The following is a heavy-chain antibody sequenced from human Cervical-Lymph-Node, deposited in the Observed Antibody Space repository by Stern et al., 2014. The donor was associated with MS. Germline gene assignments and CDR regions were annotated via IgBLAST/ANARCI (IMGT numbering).Heavy chain of an antibody. CDR1: GYTFTSYA. D-gene: IGHD7-27*01. J-gene: IGHJ4*02. CDR3: ARGEPGEPLDY. Sequence: QVQLVQSGAEVKKPGASVKVSCKASGYTFTSYAMHWVRQAPGQRLEWMGWINAGNGNTKYSQKFQGRVTITRDTSASTAYMELSSLRSEDTAVYYCARGEPGEPLDYWGQGTLVTVSS. CDR2: INAGNGNT. V-gene: IGHV1-3*01.